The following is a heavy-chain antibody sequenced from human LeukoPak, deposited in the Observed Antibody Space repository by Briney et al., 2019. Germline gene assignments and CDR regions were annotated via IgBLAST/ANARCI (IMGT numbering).Heavy chain of an antibody. D-gene: IGHD6-19*01. V-gene: IGHV6-1*01. CDR1: GDSVSSNSAA. CDR2: TYYTSKWYN. J-gene: IGHJ4*02. CDR3: ARWGQWLLLSSFDY. Sequence: SQTLSLTWAISGDSVSSNSAAWNWIRQSPSSGLEWLGRTYYTSKWYNDYAVSVKSRITINPDTSKNQFSLHLNSVTPEDTAVYYCARWGQWLLLSSFDYWGQGTLVTVSS.